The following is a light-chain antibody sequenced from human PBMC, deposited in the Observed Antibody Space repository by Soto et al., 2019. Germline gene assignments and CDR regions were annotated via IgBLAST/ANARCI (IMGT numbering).Light chain of an antibody. J-gene: IGKJ5*01. CDR1: QSVSSN. CDR2: GAS. V-gene: IGKV3-15*01. CDR3: QPYNKWPPIT. Sequence: EIVMTQAPATLSVSPGERATLSGRVIQSVSSNLAWYQQKRGQAPRLLMYGASTRSTGIPARFSGSGYGTEFTLTISSLQSEDCAVYYCQPYNKWPPITFGKGTRLEIK.